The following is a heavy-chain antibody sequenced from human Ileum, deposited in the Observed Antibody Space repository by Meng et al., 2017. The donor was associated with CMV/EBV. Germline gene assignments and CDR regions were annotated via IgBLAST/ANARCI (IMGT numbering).Heavy chain of an antibody. CDR2: IYHSGGT. CDR1: GSHIGISKW. Sequence: GSHIGISKWWSWVRQSPGKGREWVGEIYHSGGTQYNPSLKIRATVSIDKSRNQFSLRLNSVTAADSAVYYCASREDGWLQSGGWFDPWGPGALVTVSS. CDR3: ASREDGWLQSGGWFDP. J-gene: IGHJ5*02. V-gene: IGHV4-4*02. D-gene: IGHD5-24*01.